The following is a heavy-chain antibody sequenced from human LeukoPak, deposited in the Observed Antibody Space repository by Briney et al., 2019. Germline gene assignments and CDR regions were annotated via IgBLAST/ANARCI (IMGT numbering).Heavy chain of an antibody. D-gene: IGHD2-2*01. J-gene: IGHJ4*02. CDR2: IYYSGST. Sequence: SETLSLTCTVSRGSIRSSSYYWVWIRQPPGKGLEWIGSIYYSGSTYYNPSLKSRVTISVDTSKNQFSLKLSSVTAADTTVYYCARPQGYQLLDFEYWGQGTLVTVSS. CDR1: RGSIRSSSYY. V-gene: IGHV4-39*01. CDR3: ARPQGYQLLDFEY.